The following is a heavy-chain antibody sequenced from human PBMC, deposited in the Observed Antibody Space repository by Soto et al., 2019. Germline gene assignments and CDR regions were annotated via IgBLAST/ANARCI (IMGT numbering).Heavy chain of an antibody. Sequence: QVQLVQSGAEVKKPGASVKVSCKASGYTFTSYYMHWVRQAPGQGLEWMGIINPSGGSTSYAQKFQGRVTMTSATSTSTVYMELISLRSEDTAVYYCARGLGSNPYYYYGMDVWGQGTTVTVSS. CDR1: GYTFTSYY. V-gene: IGHV1-46*01. D-gene: IGHD2-2*01. CDR3: ARGLGSNPYYYYGMDV. CDR2: INPSGGST. J-gene: IGHJ6*02.